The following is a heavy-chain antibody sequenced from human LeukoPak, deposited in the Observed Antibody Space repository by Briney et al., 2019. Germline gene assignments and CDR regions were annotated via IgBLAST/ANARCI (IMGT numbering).Heavy chain of an antibody. D-gene: IGHD1-26*01. V-gene: IGHV1-58*02. CDR3: AAGYSGSYLDWFDP. CDR2: IVVGSGNT. CDR1: GLTFTSSA. J-gene: IGHJ5*02. Sequence: ASVKVSCKASGLTFTSSAMQWVRQARGQRLEWIGWIVVGSGNTNYAQKFQERVTITRDMSTSTAYMELSSLRSEDTAVYYCAAGYSGSYLDWFDPWGQGTLVTVSS.